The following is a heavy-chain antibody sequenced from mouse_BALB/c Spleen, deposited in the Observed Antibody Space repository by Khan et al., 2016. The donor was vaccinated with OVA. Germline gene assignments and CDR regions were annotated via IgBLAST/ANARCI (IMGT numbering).Heavy chain of an antibody. D-gene: IGHD1-1*01. V-gene: IGHV1S41*01. Sequence: DLVKPGASVKLSCKASGYTFTSYWINWIKQRPGQGLEWIGRIGPGSSNAYYNDMFKDKATLYVDTSSNTAYIQLRSLSSEASAVFFLTSEHYYCRSCYAMAYWGQGTSVTVSA. CDR1: GYTFTSYW. CDR2: IGPGSSNA. CDR3: TSEHYYCRSCYAMAY. J-gene: IGHJ4*01.